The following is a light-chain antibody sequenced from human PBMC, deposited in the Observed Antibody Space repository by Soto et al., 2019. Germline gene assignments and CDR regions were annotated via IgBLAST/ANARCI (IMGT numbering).Light chain of an antibody. CDR2: GAS. CDR3: QQYVSSPVT. Sequence: EIVLTQSPGTLSLSPGERATLSCRASQIVRSTYLAWFQQKPGQAPRLLIYGASTRATGIPDRFSGSGSGTDFTLTINRLEPEDFALYYCQQYVSSPVTFGQGTKVDIK. J-gene: IGKJ2*01. CDR1: QIVRSTY. V-gene: IGKV3-20*01.